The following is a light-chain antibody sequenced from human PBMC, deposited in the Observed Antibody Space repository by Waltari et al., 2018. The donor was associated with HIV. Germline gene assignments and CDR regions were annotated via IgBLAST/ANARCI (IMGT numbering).Light chain of an antibody. V-gene: IGKV3-11*01. J-gene: IGKJ2*01. CDR1: QTISGY. CDR2: EAS. CDR3: QERTNWPQYT. Sequence: ATLSCRASQTISGYLAWYQQRPGQAPRLLMYEASNRAAGIPARFNGGGSGTDFTLTISSLEAEDSAVYYCQERTNWPQYTFGQGTKLEIK.